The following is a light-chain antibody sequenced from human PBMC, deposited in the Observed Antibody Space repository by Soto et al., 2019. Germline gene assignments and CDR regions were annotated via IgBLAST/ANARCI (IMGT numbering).Light chain of an antibody. CDR1: QSVSSN. CDR2: GAF. CDR3: QQYNKWPPIT. J-gene: IGKJ5*01. V-gene: IGKV3D-15*01. Sequence: EIVLTQSPATLSVSPGERATLSCRASQSVSSNLAWYQQKPGQAPRLLIYGAFTRATGIPARFSGSGSETEFTLTISSLQSEDIAVYYCQQYNKWPPITFGQGTRLE.